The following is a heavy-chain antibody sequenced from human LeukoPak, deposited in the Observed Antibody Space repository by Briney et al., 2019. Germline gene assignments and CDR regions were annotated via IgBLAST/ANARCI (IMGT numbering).Heavy chain of an antibody. D-gene: IGHD1-20*01. Sequence: ASVKVSCKASGGTFSSYAIIWVRQAPGQGLEWMGGIIPIFGTANYAQKFQGRVTITTDESTSTAYMELSSLRSEDTAVYYCASNRYNWKSAGVGRDSSWYWFDPWGQGTLVTVSS. CDR1: GGTFSSYA. CDR3: ASNRYNWKSAGVGRDSSWYWFDP. J-gene: IGHJ5*02. V-gene: IGHV1-69*05. CDR2: IIPIFGTA.